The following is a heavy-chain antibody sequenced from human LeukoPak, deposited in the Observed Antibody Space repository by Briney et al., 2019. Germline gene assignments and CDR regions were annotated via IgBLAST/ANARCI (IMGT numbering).Heavy chain of an antibody. J-gene: IGHJ3*02. D-gene: IGHD3-22*01. CDR1: GGSISSYY. Sequence: SETLSLTCTVSGGSISSYYWSWIRQPPGKGLEWIGYIYTSGSTNYNPSLKSRVTISVDTSKNQFSLKLSSVTAADTAVYYCARLDGGYYDSSGYYGAWYAFDIWGQGTMVTVSS. CDR2: IYTSGST. V-gene: IGHV4-4*09. CDR3: ARLDGGYYDSSGYYGAWYAFDI.